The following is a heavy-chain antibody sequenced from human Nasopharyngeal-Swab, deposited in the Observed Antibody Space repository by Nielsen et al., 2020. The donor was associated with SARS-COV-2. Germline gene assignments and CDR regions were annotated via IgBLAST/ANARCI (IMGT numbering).Heavy chain of an antibody. CDR3: ARQRWNYDFWSGGDY. V-gene: IGHV5-10-1*01. CDR1: GYSFTSYW. Sequence: GSLRLSCKGSGYSFTSYWISWVRQMPGKGLEWMGRIDPSDSYTNYSPSFQGHVTISADKSISTAYLQWSSLKASDTAMYYCARQRWNYDFWSGGDYWGQGTLVTVSS. D-gene: IGHD3-3*01. CDR2: IDPSDSYT. J-gene: IGHJ4*02.